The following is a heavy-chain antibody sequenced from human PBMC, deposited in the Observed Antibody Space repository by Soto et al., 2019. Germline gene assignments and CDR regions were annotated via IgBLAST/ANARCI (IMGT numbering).Heavy chain of an antibody. V-gene: IGHV3-33*01. J-gene: IGHJ6*02. Sequence: QVQLVESGGGVVQPGRSLRLSCAASGFTFSSYGMHWVRQAPGKGLEWVAVIWYDGSNKYYADSVKGRFTISRDNSKNTLYLQINSLRAEDTAVYYCARAKEKSCSSTSCHQYYYGMDVWGQGTTVTVSS. CDR3: ARAKEKSCSSTSCHQYYYGMDV. CDR1: GFTFSSYG. D-gene: IGHD2-2*01. CDR2: IWYDGSNK.